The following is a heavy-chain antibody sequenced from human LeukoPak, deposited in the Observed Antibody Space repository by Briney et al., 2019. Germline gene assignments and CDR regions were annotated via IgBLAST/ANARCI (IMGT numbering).Heavy chain of an antibody. CDR2: IYYSGST. V-gene: IGHV4-39*01. Sequence: SCKASGGTFSSYAISWIRQPPGKGLEWIGSIYYSGSTYYNPSLKSRVTISADTSKNQFSLKLSSVTAADTAVYYCARLQGLGDAFDIWGQGTMVTVSS. CDR3: ARLQGLGDAFDI. D-gene: IGHD6-6*01. J-gene: IGHJ3*02. CDR1: GGTFSSYAI.